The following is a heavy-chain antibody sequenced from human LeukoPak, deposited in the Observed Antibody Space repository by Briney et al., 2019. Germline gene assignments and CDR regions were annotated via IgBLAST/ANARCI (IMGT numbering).Heavy chain of an antibody. CDR3: TTEGDSGSYIPQFDY. Sequence: GGSLRLSCAASGFTFSSYAMNWVRQAPGKGLEWVSGTGSTGVSTFYADSVKGRFTVSRDNSKNTLSLQMNSLRAEDTAVYYCTTEGDSGSYIPQFDYWGQGTLVTVSS. D-gene: IGHD1-26*01. J-gene: IGHJ4*02. CDR1: GFTFSSYA. V-gene: IGHV3-23*01. CDR2: TGSTGVST.